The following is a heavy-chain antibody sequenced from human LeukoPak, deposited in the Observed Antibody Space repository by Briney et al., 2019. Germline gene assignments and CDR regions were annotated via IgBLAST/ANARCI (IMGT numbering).Heavy chain of an antibody. D-gene: IGHD3-9*01. V-gene: IGHV3-23*01. CDR3: AKEGTYDSLTGYGLDY. CDR1: GFTFSSYA. Sequence: PGGSLRLSCAASGFTFSSYAMSWVRQAPGKGLEWVSAISGSGGSTYYADSVKGRFTISRDNSKNTLYLQMSSLRAEDTAVYYCAKEGTYDSLTGYGLDYWGQGTLVTVSP. CDR2: ISGSGGST. J-gene: IGHJ4*02.